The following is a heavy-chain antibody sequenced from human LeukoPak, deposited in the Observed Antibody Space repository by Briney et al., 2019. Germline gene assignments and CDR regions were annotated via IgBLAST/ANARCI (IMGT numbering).Heavy chain of an antibody. D-gene: IGHD6-6*01. Sequence: SETLSLTCTVSGGSISSYYWSWIRQPPGKGLEWIGYIYYSGSTYYNPSLKSRVTISVDTSKNQFSLKLSSVTAADTAVYYCARENGQLAAYDYWGQGTLVTVSS. CDR3: ARENGQLAAYDY. CDR1: GGSISSYY. CDR2: IYYSGST. V-gene: IGHV4-59*12. J-gene: IGHJ4*02.